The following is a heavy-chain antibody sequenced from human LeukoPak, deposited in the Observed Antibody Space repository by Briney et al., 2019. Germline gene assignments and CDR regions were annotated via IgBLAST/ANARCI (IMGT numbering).Heavy chain of an antibody. D-gene: IGHD3-10*01. CDR2: ISAYNGNT. Sequence: GASVKVTCKASGYTFTSYGISWVRQAPGQGLEWMEWISAYNGNTDYAQKLQGRVTMTTDTSTSTAYMELRSLRSDDTAVYYCARKSGNWFDPWGQGTLVTVSS. CDR3: ARKSGNWFDP. V-gene: IGHV1-18*01. J-gene: IGHJ5*02. CDR1: GYTFTSYG.